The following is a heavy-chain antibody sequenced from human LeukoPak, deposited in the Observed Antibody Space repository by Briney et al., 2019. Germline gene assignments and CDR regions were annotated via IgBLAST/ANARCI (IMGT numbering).Heavy chain of an antibody. D-gene: IGHD3-10*01. CDR3: ARGSITMVRGVIRRGWFDP. J-gene: IGHJ5*02. CDR2: INHSGST. CDR1: GDSITTGNYY. V-gene: IGHV4-39*07. Sequence: SQTLSLTCTVSGDSITTGNYYWSWIRQPPGKGLEWIGEINHSGSTNYNPSLKSRVTISVDTSKNQFSLKLSSVTAADTAVYYCARGSITMVRGVIRRGWFDPWGQGTLVTVSS.